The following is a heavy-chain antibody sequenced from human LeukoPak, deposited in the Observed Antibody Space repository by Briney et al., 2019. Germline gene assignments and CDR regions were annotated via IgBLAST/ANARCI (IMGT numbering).Heavy chain of an antibody. D-gene: IGHD2-15*01. CDR2: INHSGST. J-gene: IGHJ3*02. CDR3: ARREVVVADDAFDI. V-gene: IGHV4-34*01. CDR1: GGSFSGYY. Sequence: SETLSLTCAVYGGSFSGYYWSWIRQPPGKGLEWIGEINHSGSTNYNPSLKSRVTISVDTSKNQFSLNLSSVTAADTAVYYCARREVVVADDAFDIWGQGTMVTVSS.